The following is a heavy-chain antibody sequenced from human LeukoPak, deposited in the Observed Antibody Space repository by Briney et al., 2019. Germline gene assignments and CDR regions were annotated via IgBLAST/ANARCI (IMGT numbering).Heavy chain of an antibody. J-gene: IGHJ4*02. V-gene: IGHV1-69*13. CDR2: IIPIFGTA. CDR1: GGTFSSYA. D-gene: IGHD3-22*01. Sequence: SVKVSCKASGGTFSSYAISWVRQAPGQGLEWMGGIIPIFGTANYAQKFQGRVTITADESTSTAYMELSSLRSEDTAVYYCARNGDYGDSLDYWGQGTLVTGSS. CDR3: ARNGDYGDSLDY.